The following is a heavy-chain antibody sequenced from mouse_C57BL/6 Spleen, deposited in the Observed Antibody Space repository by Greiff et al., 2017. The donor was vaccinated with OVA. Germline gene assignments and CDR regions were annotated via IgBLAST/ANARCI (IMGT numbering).Heavy chain of an antibody. CDR2: ISGGGGNT. CDR3: ARDYYGSSPFAY. D-gene: IGHD1-1*01. V-gene: IGHV5-9*04. J-gene: IGHJ3*01. CDR1: GFTFSSYT. Sequence: EVKLVESGGGLVKPGGSLKLSCAASGFTFSSYTMSWVRQTPEQRLEWVATISGGGGNTYYPDSVKGRFTISRDNAKNTLYMQMSSLRSEDTAVYYCARDYYGSSPFAYWGQGTLVTVSA.